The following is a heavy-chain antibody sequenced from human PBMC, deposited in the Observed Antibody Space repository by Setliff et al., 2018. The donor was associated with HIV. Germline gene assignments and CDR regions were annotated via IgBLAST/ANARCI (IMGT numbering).Heavy chain of an antibody. V-gene: IGHV4-59*08. Sequence: SETLSLTCTVSGDSISTDYWTWIRQPPGKGLEWIGYIYNGASTSYNPSLKSRVTISVDTSKNQFSLKLSSVTAADTAVYYCARHSPSDYWGQGTLVTVSS. CDR1: GDSISTDY. J-gene: IGHJ4*02. CDR3: ARHSPSDY. CDR2: IYNGAST.